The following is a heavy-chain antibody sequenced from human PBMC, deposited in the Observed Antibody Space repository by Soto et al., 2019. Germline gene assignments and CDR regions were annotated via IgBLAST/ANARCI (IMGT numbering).Heavy chain of an antibody. CDR3: AREPNLAAAGPYYYYGMDV. D-gene: IGHD6-13*01. J-gene: IGHJ6*02. Sequence: QVQLVQSGAEVKKPGASVKVSCKASGYTFTGYYMHWVRQAPGQGLEWMGWINPNSGGTNYAQKFQGWVTMTRDTSISTAYMELSRLRSDDTAVYYCAREPNLAAAGPYYYYGMDVWGQGTTVTVSS. CDR1: GYTFTGYY. V-gene: IGHV1-2*04. CDR2: INPNSGGT.